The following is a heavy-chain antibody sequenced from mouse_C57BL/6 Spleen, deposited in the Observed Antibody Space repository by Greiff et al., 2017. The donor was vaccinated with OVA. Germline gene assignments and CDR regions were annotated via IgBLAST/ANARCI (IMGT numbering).Heavy chain of an antibody. V-gene: IGHV14-4*01. CDR2: IDPENGDT. D-gene: IGHD2-1*01. CDR1: GFNIKDDY. J-gene: IGHJ2*01. Sequence: EVQLVESGAELVRPGASVKLSCTASGFNIKDDYMHWVKQRPEQGLEWIGWIDPENGDTEYASKFQGKATITADTSSNTAYLQLSSLTSEDTAVYYCLYGNYDYWGQGTTLTVSS. CDR3: LYGNYDY.